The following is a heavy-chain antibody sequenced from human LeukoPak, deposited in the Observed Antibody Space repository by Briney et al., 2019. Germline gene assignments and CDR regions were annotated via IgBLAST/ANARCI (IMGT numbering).Heavy chain of an antibody. CDR2: FDPEDGET. CDR3: ARDRGFGELLSHYFDY. J-gene: IGHJ4*02. D-gene: IGHD3-10*01. Sequence: ASVKVSCKVSGYTLTELSMHWVRQAPGKGLEWMGGFDPEDGETIYAQKFQGRVTMTTDTSTSTAYMELRSLRSDDTAVYYCARDRGFGELLSHYFDYWGQGTLVTVSS. V-gene: IGHV1-24*01. CDR1: GYTLTELS.